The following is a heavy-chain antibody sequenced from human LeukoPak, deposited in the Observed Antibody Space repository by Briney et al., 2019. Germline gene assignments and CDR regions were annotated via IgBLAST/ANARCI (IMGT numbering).Heavy chain of an antibody. CDR2: IYHSGST. J-gene: IGHJ5*02. CDR3: ARDRTSFLEWLLSSYNWFDP. D-gene: IGHD3-3*01. V-gene: IGHV4-38-2*02. CDR1: GYSISSGYY. Sequence: SETLSLTCTVSGYSISSGYYWGWIRQPPGKGLEWIGSIYHSGSTYYNPSLKSRVTISVDTSKNQFSLKLSSVTAADTAVYYCARDRTSFLEWLLSSYNWFDPWGQGTLVTVSS.